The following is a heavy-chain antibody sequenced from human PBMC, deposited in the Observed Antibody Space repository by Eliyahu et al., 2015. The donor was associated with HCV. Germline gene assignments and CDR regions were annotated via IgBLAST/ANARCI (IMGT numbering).Heavy chain of an antibody. Sequence: AEVRQPGASVNVSCKASGFIFTSKTAVHWVRQAPGQRPEWLGWINTGNGNAKYSPKFQDRVVFSRDTSAGTVYMELRSLRDEDTAVYFCAKGGIPLWAYWGQGTPLTVSS. CDR3: AKGGIPLWAY. V-gene: IGHV1-3*04. CDR2: INTGNGNA. D-gene: IGHD3-16*01. J-gene: IGHJ4*02. CDR1: GFIFTSKTA.